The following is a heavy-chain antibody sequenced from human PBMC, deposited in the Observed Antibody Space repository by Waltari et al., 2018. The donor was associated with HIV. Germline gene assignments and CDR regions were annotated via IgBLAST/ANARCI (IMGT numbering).Heavy chain of an antibody. D-gene: IGHD2-2*01. V-gene: IGHV4-61*02. CDR2: IYTSGST. CDR1: GGSISSGSYY. J-gene: IGHJ5*02. Sequence: QVQLQESGPGLVKPSQTLSLTCTVSGGSISSGSYYWSWIRQPAGKGLEWIGRIYTSGSTNYNPSLKSRVTISVDTSKNQFSLKLSSVTAADTAVYYCARATRVVPAAMNWFDPWGQGTLVTVSS. CDR3: ARATRVVPAAMNWFDP.